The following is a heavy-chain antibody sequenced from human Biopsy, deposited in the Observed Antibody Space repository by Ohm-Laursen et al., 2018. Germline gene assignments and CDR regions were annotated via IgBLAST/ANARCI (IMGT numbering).Heavy chain of an antibody. CDR2: INTSGGST. Sequence: SLRLSCAASGFTFSSYAMTWVRQAPGKGLEWVSVINTSGGSTHYAVSVKGRFTISRDNSKNTLYLRMNSLRAEDTAVYYCAKPDDSCGSEFYFDYWGQGTLVTVSS. J-gene: IGHJ4*02. D-gene: IGHD3-3*01. CDR3: AKPDDSCGSEFYFDY. V-gene: IGHV3-23*01. CDR1: GFTFSSYA.